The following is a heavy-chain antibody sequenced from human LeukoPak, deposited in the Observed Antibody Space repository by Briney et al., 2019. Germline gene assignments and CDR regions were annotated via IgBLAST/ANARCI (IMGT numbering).Heavy chain of an antibody. CDR1: GYSISSGYY. Sequence: SETLSLTCTVSGYSISSGYYWSWIRQPPWKGLEWIGSIYHSGSTYYNPSLKSRVTISVDTSKNQFSLKLSSVTAADTAVYYCARGDNDYGDYEYFQHWGQGTLVTVSS. J-gene: IGHJ1*01. CDR2: IYHSGST. CDR3: ARGDNDYGDYEYFQH. D-gene: IGHD4-17*01. V-gene: IGHV4-38-2*02.